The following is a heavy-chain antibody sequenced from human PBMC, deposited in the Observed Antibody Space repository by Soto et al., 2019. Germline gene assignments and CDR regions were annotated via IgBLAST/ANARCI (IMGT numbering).Heavy chain of an antibody. J-gene: IGHJ4*02. CDR2: ISSSVSTI. V-gene: IGHV3-11*01. CDR1: GFTFSDYY. Sequence: QVQLVESGGGLVKPGGSLRLSCAASGFTFSDYYMSWIRQAPGKGLEWVSYISSSVSTINYTDSVKGRFTISRDNAKNSLYLQMNSLRADDTAVYYCARDLRSTFGEFDYWGQGTLVTVSS. D-gene: IGHD3-10*01. CDR3: ARDLRSTFGEFDY.